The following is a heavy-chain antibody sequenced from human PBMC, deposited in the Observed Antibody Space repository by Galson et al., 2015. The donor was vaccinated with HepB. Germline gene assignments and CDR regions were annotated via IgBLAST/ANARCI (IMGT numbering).Heavy chain of an antibody. V-gene: IGHV1-69*04. CDR3: ACAIVGATYLFDY. Sequence: SVKVSCKASGGTFSSYAISWVRQAPGQGLEWMGRIIPILGIANYAQKFQGRVTITADKSTSTAYMELSSLRSEDTAVYYCACAIVGATYLFDYWGQGTLVTVSS. D-gene: IGHD1-26*01. CDR2: IIPILGIA. CDR1: GGTFSSYA. J-gene: IGHJ4*02.